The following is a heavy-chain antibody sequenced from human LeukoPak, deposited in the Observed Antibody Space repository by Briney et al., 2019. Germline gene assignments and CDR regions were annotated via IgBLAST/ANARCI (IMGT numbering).Heavy chain of an antibody. Sequence: SETLSLTCTVSGVSISSYFWSWIRQPPGKGLEWIGDIYYSGSTNYNPSLKSRVTISIDTSNNQFSLKLSSVTAADTAVYYCARDPLRYFDWWPAGGMDVWGQGTTVTVSS. CDR1: GVSISSYF. D-gene: IGHD3-9*01. J-gene: IGHJ6*02. CDR3: ARDPLRYFDWWPAGGMDV. V-gene: IGHV4-59*12. CDR2: IYYSGST.